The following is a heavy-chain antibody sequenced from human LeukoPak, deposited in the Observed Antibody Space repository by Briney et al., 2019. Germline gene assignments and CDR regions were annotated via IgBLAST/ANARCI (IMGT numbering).Heavy chain of an antibody. CDR2: IKQDGREK. CDR1: GFTFSTYW. V-gene: IGHV3-7*05. Sequence: GGSLRLSCTASGFTFSTYWMNWVRQAPGKGLEWVANIKQDGREKYYLESVKGRFAISRDNAKNSLYLQMNGPRDDNTAVYYCARDWGGGSRSTYWGQGTLATVSS. D-gene: IGHD2-15*01. CDR3: ARDWGGGSRSTY. J-gene: IGHJ4*02.